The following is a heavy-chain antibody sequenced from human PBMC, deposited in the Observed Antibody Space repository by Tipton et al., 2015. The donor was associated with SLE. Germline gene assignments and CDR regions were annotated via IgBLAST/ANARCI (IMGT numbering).Heavy chain of an antibody. V-gene: IGHV3-11*04. CDR1: EFTFSDHY. J-gene: IGHJ3*01. CDR2: TSSSGTSI. Sequence: QLVQSGGGLVKPGGSLRLSCAASEFTFSDHYMYWIRQAPGKGLEWVSSTSSSGTSIYYADSVKGRFTISRDNAKNLLFLQMNSLRVEDTAVYYCARDPTGKYRSDSFDLWGQGTMVAVSS. CDR3: ARDPTGKYRSDSFDL. D-gene: IGHD3-16*02.